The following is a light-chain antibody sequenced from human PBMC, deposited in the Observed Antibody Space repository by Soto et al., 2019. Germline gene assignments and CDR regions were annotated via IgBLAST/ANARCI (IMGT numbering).Light chain of an antibody. CDR3: T. CDR1: QSVTSTY. Sequence: KEMTQSPGTLSLSPGERATLSCRASQSVTSTYLAWYQHKPGQAPRLLIYGASSRATGIPDRFSGSGSGTDFTLTISRLEPEDFLFKQWT. CDR2: GAS. J-gene: IGKJ1*01. V-gene: IGKV3-20*01.